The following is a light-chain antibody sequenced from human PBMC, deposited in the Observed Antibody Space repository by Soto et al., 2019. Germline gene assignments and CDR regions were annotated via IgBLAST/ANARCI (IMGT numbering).Light chain of an antibody. CDR1: SGHSNYA. V-gene: IGLV4-69*01. J-gene: IGLJ2*01. CDR2: LNSDGSH. CDR3: QTWGSGIVV. Sequence: QLVLTQSPSASASLGASVKLTCTLSSGHSNYAIAWHQQQSEKGPRYLMKLNSDGSHSKGDGITDRFSGSSSGAERYLTISRLQSEDEADYSCQTWGSGIVVFGGGTQLTVL.